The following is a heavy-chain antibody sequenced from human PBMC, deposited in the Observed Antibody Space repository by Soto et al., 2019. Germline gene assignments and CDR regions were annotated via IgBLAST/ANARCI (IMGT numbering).Heavy chain of an antibody. J-gene: IGHJ6*02. CDR3: ARRSLYCSSTSCYPLGYYGMDV. CDR1: GYSFTSYC. Sequence: GESLQISCKGSGYSFTSYCIGWVRQMPGKGLEWMGIIYPGDSDTRYSPSFQGQVTISADKSISTAYLQWSSLKASDTAMYYCARRSLYCSSTSCYPLGYYGMDVWGQGTTVTVSS. D-gene: IGHD2-2*01. V-gene: IGHV5-51*01. CDR2: IYPGDSDT.